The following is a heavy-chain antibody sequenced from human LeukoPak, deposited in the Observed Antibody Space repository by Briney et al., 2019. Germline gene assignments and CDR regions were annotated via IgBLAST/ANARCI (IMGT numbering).Heavy chain of an antibody. J-gene: IGHJ4*02. CDR3: ARGPKWLRSQLDY. CDR2: INHSGST. CDR1: GGSFSGYY. Sequence: SETLSLTCAVYGGSFSGYYWSWIRQPPGKGLEWIGEINHSGSTNYNPSLKSRVTISVGTSKNQFSLKLSSVTAADTAVYYCARGPKWLRSQLDYWGQGTLVTVSS. D-gene: IGHD5-12*01. V-gene: IGHV4-34*01.